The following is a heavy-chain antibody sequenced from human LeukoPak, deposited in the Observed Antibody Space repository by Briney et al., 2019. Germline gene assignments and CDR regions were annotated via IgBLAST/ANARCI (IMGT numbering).Heavy chain of an antibody. J-gene: IGHJ4*02. CDR1: GDSVSSNSAA. CDR2: TYYRSQWYN. V-gene: IGHV6-1*01. Sequence: SQTLSLTCAISGDSVSSNSAAWNWTRQSPSRGLEWLGRTYYRSQWYNDYAVSVKSRIAVIPDTSKNQFSLQMNSVTPEDTAVYYCARGANWAIDYWGQGTLVTVSS. CDR3: ARGANWAIDY. D-gene: IGHD7-27*01.